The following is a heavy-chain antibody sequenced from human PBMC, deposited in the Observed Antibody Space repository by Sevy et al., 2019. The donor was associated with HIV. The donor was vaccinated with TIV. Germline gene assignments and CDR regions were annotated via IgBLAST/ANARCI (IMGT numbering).Heavy chain of an antibody. CDR2: IYSGTNT. D-gene: IGHD3-22*01. CDR1: GFNVSSNY. CDR3: ARDRITYYYDSSGYYTSGYGMDV. V-gene: IGHV3-53*01. J-gene: IGHJ6*02. Sequence: GGSLRLSCAASGFNVSSNYMNWVRQAPGKGLEWVSVIYSGTNTYYADSVKGRFTITRDTYKNTLYLQMNSLRAEDTAVYYCARDRITYYYDSSGYYTSGYGMDVWGQGTTVTVSS.